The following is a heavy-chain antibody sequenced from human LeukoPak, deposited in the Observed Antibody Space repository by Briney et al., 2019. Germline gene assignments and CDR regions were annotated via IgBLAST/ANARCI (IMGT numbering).Heavy chain of an antibody. J-gene: IGHJ5*02. CDR2: ISGGGSST. CDR1: GFIFGDYA. CDR3: AKNPTGFPNWFDP. Sequence: GGSLRLSCAASGFIFGDYAMAWVRQVPGKGLEWVSGISGGGSSTFYTDSVKGRFTISRDNSKNTLYLQMNSLRVEDTAVYYCAKNPTGFPNWFDPWGQGTLVTVSS. V-gene: IGHV3-23*01.